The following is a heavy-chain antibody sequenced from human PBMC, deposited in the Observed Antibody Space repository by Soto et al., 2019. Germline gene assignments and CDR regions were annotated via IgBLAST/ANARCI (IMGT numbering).Heavy chain of an antibody. J-gene: IGHJ3*02. D-gene: IGHD3-22*01. CDR2: ISSSSSYI. CDR3: ARAKNYYDSSGYLNLGNGGAFDI. V-gene: IGHV3-21*01. Sequence: EVQLVESGGGLVKPGGSLRLSCAASGFTFSSYSMSWVRQAPGKGLEWVSSISSSSSYIYYADSVKGRFTISRDNAKNSLYLQMNSLRAEDTAVYYCARAKNYYDSSGYLNLGNGGAFDIWGQGTMVTVSS. CDR1: GFTFSSYS.